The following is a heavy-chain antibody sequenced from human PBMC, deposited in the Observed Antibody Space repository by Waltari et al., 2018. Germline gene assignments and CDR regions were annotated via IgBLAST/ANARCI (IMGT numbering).Heavy chain of an antibody. CDR1: GGSISSYS. V-gene: IGHV4-59*01. D-gene: IGHD6-6*01. CDR2: ISYSGST. J-gene: IGHJ5*02. CDR3: ARVTPEYSSSFNWFDP. Sequence: QVQLQESGPGLVKPSETLSLTCPGSGGSISSYSWSWIRQAPGKGLEWIGYISYSGSTNYHPSLKSRVTISVYTSKNQFSLKLSSVTAADTAVYYCARVTPEYSSSFNWFDPWGQGTLVTVSS.